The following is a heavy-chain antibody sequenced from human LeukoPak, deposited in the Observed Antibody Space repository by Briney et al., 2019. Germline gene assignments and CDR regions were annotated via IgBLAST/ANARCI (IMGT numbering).Heavy chain of an antibody. D-gene: IGHD2-15*01. V-gene: IGHV3-21*04. CDR1: GFTFSSHS. CDR2: VSSSSSSI. CDR3: ARDGRYCSGGSCYPNAFDY. Sequence: GGSLRLSCVASGFTFSSHSMNWVRQAPGKGLEWVSSVSSSSSSIYYADSVKGRFTISRDNAKNSLYLQMNSLRSDDTAVYYCARDGRYCSGGSCYPNAFDYWGQGTLVTVSS. J-gene: IGHJ4*02.